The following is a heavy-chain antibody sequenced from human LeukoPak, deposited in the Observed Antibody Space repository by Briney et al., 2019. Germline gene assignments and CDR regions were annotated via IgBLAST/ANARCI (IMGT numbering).Heavy chain of an antibody. V-gene: IGHV4-4*02. D-gene: IGHD2-21*01. CDR1: CGSINNANW. CDR3: TGTNRDWVPSDY. CDR2: VAHHGKT. J-gene: IGHJ4*02. Sequence: SGTLSLTCAVCCGSINNANWWSWVRQPPGKGLEWIAEVAHHGKTNYNPSLESRVTVSLDKSKSQFSLNLTSVTAADTAVYFCTGTNRDWVPSDYWGQGTLVTVSS.